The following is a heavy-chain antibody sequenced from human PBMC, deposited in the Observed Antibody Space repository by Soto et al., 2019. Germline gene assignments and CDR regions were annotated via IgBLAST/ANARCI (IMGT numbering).Heavy chain of an antibody. CDR3: ARRHSSSSAFDP. CDR2: IDPSDSYT. CDR1: GYSFTSYW. D-gene: IGHD6-13*01. V-gene: IGHV5-10-1*01. J-gene: IGHJ5*02. Sequence: EVQLVQSGAEVKKPGESLRISCKGSGYSFTSYWISWVRQMPGKGLEWMGRIDPSDSYTNSSPSFQGHVTISADKSMSTAYLQCSSLKASDTAMYYCARRHSSSSAFDPWGQGTLVTVSS.